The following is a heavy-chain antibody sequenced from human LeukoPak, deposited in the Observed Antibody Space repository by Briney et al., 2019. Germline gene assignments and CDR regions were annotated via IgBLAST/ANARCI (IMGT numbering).Heavy chain of an antibody. CDR2: INERGTNT. CDR3: AKRGVVIRGLLVIGFHQEAYHYDF. CDR1: GISLSNYA. Sequence: GGSLRLSCVVSGISLSNYAMTWVRQAPGKGLEWVSYINERGTNTAYADSVKGRFTISRDTSLNTLYLQMNNLRAEDTAVYFCAKRGVVIRGLLVIGFHQEAYHYDFWGQGVMVTVSS. V-gene: IGHV3-23*01. J-gene: IGHJ4*02. D-gene: IGHD3-10*01.